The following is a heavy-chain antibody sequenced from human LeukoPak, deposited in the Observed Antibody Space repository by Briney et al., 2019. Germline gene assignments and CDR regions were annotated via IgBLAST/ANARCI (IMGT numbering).Heavy chain of an antibody. CDR2: IWFDGSIE. CDR3: AREGSGFDN. J-gene: IGHJ4*02. CDR1: GFTFSSYG. Sequence: GGSLRLSCAASGFTFSSYGMHWVRQAPGKGLEWVAVIWFDGSIEYYADSVKGRFTISRDNSKTTLYLQMISLRVGDTAVYYCAREGSGFDNWGQGILVTVSS. D-gene: IGHD3-10*01. V-gene: IGHV3-33*01.